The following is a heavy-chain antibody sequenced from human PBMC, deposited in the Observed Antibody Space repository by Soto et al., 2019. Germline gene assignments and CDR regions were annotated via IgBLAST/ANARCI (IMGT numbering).Heavy chain of an antibody. CDR1: GASVSSNSAT. V-gene: IGHV6-1*01. CDR3: ARDSVSSTSYYYYFGMDV. Sequence: SQTLSLTCAISGASVSSNSATWNWIRQSPSRGLEWLGRTYFRSKWYNDYAVSVKSRITINPDTSENQFSLQLNSVTPEDTGMCYCARDSVSSTSYYYYFGMDVWGQGTTVTVSS. J-gene: IGHJ6*02. CDR2: TYFRSKWYN. D-gene: IGHD2-2*01.